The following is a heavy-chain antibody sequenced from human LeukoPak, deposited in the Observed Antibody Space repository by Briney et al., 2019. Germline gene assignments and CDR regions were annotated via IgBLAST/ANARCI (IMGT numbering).Heavy chain of an antibody. Sequence: ASVKVSCKASGYTFTSYGISWVRQAPGQGLEWMGWISANNGNTNYAQKLQGRVTMTTDTSTSTAYMELRSLRSDDTAVYYCARGGRLNYYDSSGYYYGYWGQGTLVTVSS. V-gene: IGHV1-18*01. D-gene: IGHD3-22*01. J-gene: IGHJ4*02. CDR1: GYTFTSYG. CDR2: ISANNGNT. CDR3: ARGGRLNYYDSSGYYYGY.